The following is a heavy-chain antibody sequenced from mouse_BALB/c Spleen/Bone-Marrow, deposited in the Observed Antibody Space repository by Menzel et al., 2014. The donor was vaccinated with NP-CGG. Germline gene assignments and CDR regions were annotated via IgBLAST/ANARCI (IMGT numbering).Heavy chain of an antibody. CDR3: AREGNRGWFAY. D-gene: IGHD2-1*01. Sequence: EVMLVESGAEFVKPGASVKLSCTASGFNIKDTYMHWVKQRPEQGLEWIGRIDPANGNTKYDPRFQGKATITADTSSNTVYLQLSSLTSEDTAVYYCAREGNRGWFAYWGQGTLVTVSA. CDR1: GFNIKDTY. V-gene: IGHV14-3*02. J-gene: IGHJ3*01. CDR2: IDPANGNT.